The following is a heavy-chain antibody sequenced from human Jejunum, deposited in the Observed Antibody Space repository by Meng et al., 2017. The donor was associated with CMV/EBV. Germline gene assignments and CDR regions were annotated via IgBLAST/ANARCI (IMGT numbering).Heavy chain of an antibody. J-gene: IGHJ4*02. CDR3: ASGYIEGHHLGY. CDR1: GFTFRPYY. D-gene: IGHD6-13*01. V-gene: IGHV3-66*01. Sequence: VYWVDSGGCLVQPGGSLRLSCAASGFTFRPYYMHWVRQAPGKWLGWVSALYSGGNTYYADSVKGRFTLSRDNSKNTLYLQMSSLGVEDTAVYYCASGYIEGHHLGYWGQGTLVTVSS. CDR2: LYSGGNT.